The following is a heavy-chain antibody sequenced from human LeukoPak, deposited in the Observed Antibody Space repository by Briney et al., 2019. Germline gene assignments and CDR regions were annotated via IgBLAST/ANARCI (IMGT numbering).Heavy chain of an antibody. CDR1: GFTFSGGW. Sequence: PGRSLRLSCATSGFTFSGGWMSWVRQAAGRGLEWVATIQPDGSDKYYVDSVKGRFTISRDNAKNSVYLQMNNLRAEDTALYYCARDDSDCWGQGTLVTVSS. V-gene: IGHV3-7*01. CDR3: ARDDSDC. CDR2: IQPDGSDK. J-gene: IGHJ4*02.